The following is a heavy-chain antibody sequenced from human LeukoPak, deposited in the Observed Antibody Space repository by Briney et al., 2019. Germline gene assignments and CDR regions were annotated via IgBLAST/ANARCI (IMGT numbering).Heavy chain of an antibody. CDR1: GGSFSGYY. J-gene: IGHJ4*02. CDR2: INHSGST. D-gene: IGHD6-19*01. CDR3: ARGRRIASGWPFDY. V-gene: IGHV4-34*01. Sequence: SETLSLTCAVYGGSFSGYYWSWIRHPPGKGLEWIGEINHSGSTNYNPSLKSRVTISVDTSKNQFSLKLSSVTAADTAVYYCARGRRIASGWPFDYWGQGTLVTVSS.